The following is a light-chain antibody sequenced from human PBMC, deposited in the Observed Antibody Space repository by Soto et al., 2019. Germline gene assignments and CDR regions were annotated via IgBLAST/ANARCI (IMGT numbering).Light chain of an antibody. CDR2: GAS. CDR3: QQYGNSWT. J-gene: IGKJ1*01. Sequence: IMLKQSPGTLSLSPGERATLFCRASQSVSSSYLAWYQQKPGQAPRLLIYGASSRATGIPDRFSGSGSGTDFTLTISRLEPEDFAVYYCQQYGNSWTFGQGTKVDIK. V-gene: IGKV3-20*01. CDR1: QSVSSSY.